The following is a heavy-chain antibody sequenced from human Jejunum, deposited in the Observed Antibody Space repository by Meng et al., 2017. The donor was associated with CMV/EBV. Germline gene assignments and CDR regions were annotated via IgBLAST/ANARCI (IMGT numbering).Heavy chain of an antibody. Sequence: GGSISIYYWSWIRQPPGKGLEWIGYIYYSGSTNYNPSLKSRVTISVDTSKNQFSLKLNSVTTADTAVHYCARGGEGYIDYYGMDVWGQGTTVTVSS. CDR2: IYYSGST. J-gene: IGHJ6*02. CDR1: GGSISIYY. V-gene: IGHV4-59*01. CDR3: ARGGEGYIDYYGMDV. D-gene: IGHD5-18*01.